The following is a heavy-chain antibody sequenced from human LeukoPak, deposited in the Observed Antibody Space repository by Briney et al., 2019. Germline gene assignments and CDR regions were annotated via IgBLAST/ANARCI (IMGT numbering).Heavy chain of an antibody. Sequence: PSETLSLTCTVSGGSMSSNSYYWAWIRQSPGKGLEWIGSVYYSGSTYYNPSLKSRVTISVDTSKNQFSLKLSSVTAADTAVYYCAGRLWRRDGYNLSAFDIWGQGTMVTVSS. CDR1: GGSMSSNSYY. D-gene: IGHD5-24*01. V-gene: IGHV4-39*07. CDR2: VYYSGST. CDR3: AGRLWRRDGYNLSAFDI. J-gene: IGHJ3*02.